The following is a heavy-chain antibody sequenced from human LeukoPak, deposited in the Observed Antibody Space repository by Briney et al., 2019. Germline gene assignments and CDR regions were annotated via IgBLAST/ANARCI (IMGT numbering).Heavy chain of an antibody. Sequence: ASVKVSCKASGYTFTSYYMHWVRQAPGQGLEWMGWINPNSGWTNYAQKFQGRVTMARDTSISTPYMELSRLRSNDTVVYYRARAGRIFSRHFDYWGQGTLVTVSS. J-gene: IGHJ4*02. D-gene: IGHD3-3*01. V-gene: IGHV1-2*02. CDR2: INPNSGWT. CDR3: ARAGRIFSRHFDY. CDR1: GYTFTSYY.